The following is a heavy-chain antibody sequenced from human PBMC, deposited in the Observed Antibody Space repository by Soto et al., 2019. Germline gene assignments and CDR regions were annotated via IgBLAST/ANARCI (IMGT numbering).Heavy chain of an antibody. V-gene: IGHV1-18*01. D-gene: IGHD6-13*01. CDR1: GYTFTSSG. Sequence: QVQLVQSGAEVKKPGASVKVSCKASGYTFTSSGSSWVRQAPGQGLEWMGWISAYNGNTNYAQKLQGRVTMTTDTSTSTAYMELGSLRSDDTAVYYCAKTRRLITAVGIPFDPWGQGTLVNVSS. CDR3: AKTRRLITAVGIPFDP. CDR2: ISAYNGNT. J-gene: IGHJ5*02.